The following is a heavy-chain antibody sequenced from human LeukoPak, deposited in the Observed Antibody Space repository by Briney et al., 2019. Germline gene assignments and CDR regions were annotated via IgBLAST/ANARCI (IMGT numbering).Heavy chain of an antibody. Sequence: ASVKVSCKASGGTFSSYAISWVRQAPGQGLEWMGGIIPIFGTANYAQKFQGRVTITADESTSTAYMELSSLRSEDAAVYYCARAECGSYSDPDEYFQQWGQGTLVTVSS. D-gene: IGHD1-26*01. J-gene: IGHJ1*01. CDR1: GGTFSSYA. V-gene: IGHV1-69*13. CDR2: IIPIFGTA. CDR3: ARAECGSYSDPDEYFQQ.